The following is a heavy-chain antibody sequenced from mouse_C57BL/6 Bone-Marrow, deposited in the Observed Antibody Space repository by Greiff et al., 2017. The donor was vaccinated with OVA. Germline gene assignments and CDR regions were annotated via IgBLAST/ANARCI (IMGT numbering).Heavy chain of an antibody. CDR1: GYTFTDYY. CDR3: ARGYYFGRSYSWFAY. V-gene: IGHV1-19*01. CDR2: INPYNGGT. Sequence: VQLKESGPVLVKPGASVKMSCKASGYTFTDYYMNWVKQSNGKSLEWIGVINPYNGGTSYNQKFKGKATLTVDKSSSTAYMELNSLTSEDSAVYYCARGYYFGRSYSWFAYWGQGTLVTVSA. J-gene: IGHJ3*01. D-gene: IGHD1-1*01.